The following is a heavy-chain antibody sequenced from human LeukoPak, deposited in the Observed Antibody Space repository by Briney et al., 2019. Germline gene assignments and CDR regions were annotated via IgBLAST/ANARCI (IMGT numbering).Heavy chain of an antibody. Sequence: GGSLRLSCAASGFTFSSYSMNWVRQAPGKGLEWVSYISSSSSTIYYADSVKGRFTISRDNSKNTLYLQMNSLRAEDTAVYYCARDNDDSSGAPDYWGQGTLVTVSS. V-gene: IGHV3-48*01. CDR2: ISSSSSTI. D-gene: IGHD3-22*01. CDR3: ARDNDDSSGAPDY. CDR1: GFTFSSYS. J-gene: IGHJ4*02.